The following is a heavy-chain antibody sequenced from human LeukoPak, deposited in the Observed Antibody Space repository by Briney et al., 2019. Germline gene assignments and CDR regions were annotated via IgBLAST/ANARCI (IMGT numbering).Heavy chain of an antibody. J-gene: IGHJ6*03. Sequence: SVRLSCKASGGTFSSYPISWVRQAPAQALESMIGIIPLFVTTKYAQNFQGRVTITAYESTSTAYMELSSLRSDDTAVYYCARGNNPPYNSYYFMDVWGKGTTVTVSS. CDR2: IIPLFVTT. V-gene: IGHV1-69*01. CDR1: GGTFSSYP. D-gene: IGHD1/OR15-1a*01. CDR3: ARGNNPPYNSYYFMDV.